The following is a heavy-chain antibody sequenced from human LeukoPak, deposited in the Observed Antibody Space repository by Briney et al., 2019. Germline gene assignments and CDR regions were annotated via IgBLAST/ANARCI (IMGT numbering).Heavy chain of an antibody. Sequence: GGSLRLSCAASGFTFSSYEMNWVRRAPGRGLEWVSYISSSGSTIYYADSVKGRFTISRDNAKNSLYLQMNSLRAEDTAVYYCAINLRYCSEPWGQGTLVTVSS. CDR1: GFTFSSYE. CDR3: AINLRYCSEP. D-gene: IGHD6-19*01. J-gene: IGHJ5*02. CDR2: ISSSGSTI. V-gene: IGHV3-48*03.